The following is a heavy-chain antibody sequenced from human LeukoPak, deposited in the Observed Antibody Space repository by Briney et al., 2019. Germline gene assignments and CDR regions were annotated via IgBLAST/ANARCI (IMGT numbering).Heavy chain of an antibody. CDR1: GFTFSSYS. J-gene: IGHJ4*02. CDR3: AKDLGSGSYFGFDY. D-gene: IGHD1-26*01. V-gene: IGHV3-23*01. CDR2: ISGSGGST. Sequence: GGSLRLSCAASGFTFSSYSMNWVRQAPGKVLEWVSAISGSGGSTYYADSVKGRFTISRDNSKNTLYLQMNSLRAEDTAVYYCAKDLGSGSYFGFDYWGQGTLVTVSS.